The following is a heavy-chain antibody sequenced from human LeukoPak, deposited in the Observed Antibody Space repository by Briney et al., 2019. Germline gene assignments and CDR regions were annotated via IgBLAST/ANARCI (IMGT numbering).Heavy chain of an antibody. D-gene: IGHD3-10*01. CDR2: ISYDGSNE. V-gene: IGHV3-30-3*01. J-gene: IGHJ4*02. CDR1: GFTFTNFA. CDR3: ARTYMVRGVMHDY. Sequence: GGSLRLSCAASGFTFTNFAMHWVRQAPGKGLEWVALISYDGSNEYYPDSVKGRFTISRDNSKNTLYLQMNSLRAEDTAVYYCARTYMVRGVMHDYWGQGTLVTVSS.